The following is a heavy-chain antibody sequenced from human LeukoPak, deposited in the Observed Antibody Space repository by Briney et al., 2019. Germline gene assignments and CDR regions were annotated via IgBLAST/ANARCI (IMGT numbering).Heavy chain of an antibody. CDR1: GFTFSSYA. CDR2: ISGNGGST. D-gene: IGHD3-10*01. Sequence: GGSLRLSCAASGFTFSSYAMSWVRQAPGKGLEWVSTISGNGGSTYYADSVEGRFTISRDNSKNTLYLHLRSLRAEDTAVYYCAKDGLWLGESQYYFDYWGQETLVTVSS. CDR3: AKDGLWLGESQYYFDY. V-gene: IGHV3-23*01. J-gene: IGHJ4*02.